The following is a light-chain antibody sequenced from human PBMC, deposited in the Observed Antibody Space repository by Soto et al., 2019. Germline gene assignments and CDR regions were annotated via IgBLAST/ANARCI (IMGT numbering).Light chain of an antibody. CDR2: KVS. J-gene: IGKJ5*01. Sequence: DVVVTQSPLSLSVTLGQPASISCRCSQSLVYSDGRTYLTWFHQRPGQSPRRLIYKVSNLDDGVPDRLSGSGSGTDFKLKISRVEAEDVGLYYCMQGTHVPCIFGQGTRLEIK. CDR3: MQGTHVPCI. CDR1: QSLVYSDGRTY. V-gene: IGKV2D-30*01.